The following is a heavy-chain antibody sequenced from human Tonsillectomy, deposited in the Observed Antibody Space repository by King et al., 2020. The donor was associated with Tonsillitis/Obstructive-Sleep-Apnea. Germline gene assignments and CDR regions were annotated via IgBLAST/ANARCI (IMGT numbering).Heavy chain of an antibody. V-gene: IGHV1-46*01. CDR2: INPSGGST. Sequence: VQLVQSGAEVKKPGASVKVSCKASGYIITSYYMHWVRQAPGQGLEWMGIINPSGGSTSYAQKFQGRVTMTRDTSTSTVYMELSSLRSEDTAVYYCARLYYYDSSGYYYGAFDYWGQGTLVTVSS. J-gene: IGHJ4*02. CDR1: GYIITSYY. D-gene: IGHD3-22*01. CDR3: ARLYYYDSSGYYYGAFDY.